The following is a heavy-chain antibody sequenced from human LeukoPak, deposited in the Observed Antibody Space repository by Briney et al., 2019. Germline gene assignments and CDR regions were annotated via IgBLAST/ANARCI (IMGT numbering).Heavy chain of an antibody. J-gene: IGHJ4*02. CDR2: VDPEDGET. CDR1: GYTFTDYY. CDR3: ATAPGYYGSGTLPYYFDY. Sequence: ASVKVSCKASGYTFTDYYMHWVQQAPGKGLEWMGRVDPEDGETIYAEKFQGRVTITADTSTDTAYMELSSLRSEDTAVYYCATAPGYYGSGTLPYYFDYWGQGTLVTVSS. V-gene: IGHV1-69-2*01. D-gene: IGHD3-10*01.